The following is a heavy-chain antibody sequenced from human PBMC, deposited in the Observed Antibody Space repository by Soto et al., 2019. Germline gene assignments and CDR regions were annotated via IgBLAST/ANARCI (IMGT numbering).Heavy chain of an antibody. D-gene: IGHD3-22*01. CDR2: IVRNGGST. CDR1: GFTFINYA. CDR3: VKEGYYYDSSGYYYGWFDP. V-gene: IGHV3-64D*06. Sequence: GGSLRLSCSFSGFTFINYAMHWVRQAPGKGLEYVSAIVRNGGSTYYADSVKGRFTISRDNSKNTLYLQMSSLRAEDTAVYYCVKEGYYYDSSGYYYGWFDPWGQGTLVTVSS. J-gene: IGHJ5*02.